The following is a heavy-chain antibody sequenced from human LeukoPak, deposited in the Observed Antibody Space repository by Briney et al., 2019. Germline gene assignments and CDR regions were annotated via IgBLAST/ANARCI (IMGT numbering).Heavy chain of an antibody. CDR3: ATTSNAPGNY. V-gene: IGHV3-33*01. CDR2: IWYDGSNK. Sequence: GGSLRLSCAASGFTFSTYGMHWVRQAPGKGLEWVAVIWYDGSNKYYADSVKGRFTISRDNAKNTLYLQMNSLRAEDTAVYYCATTSNAPGNYWGQGTLVTVSS. J-gene: IGHJ4*02. CDR1: GFTFSTYG. D-gene: IGHD6-6*01.